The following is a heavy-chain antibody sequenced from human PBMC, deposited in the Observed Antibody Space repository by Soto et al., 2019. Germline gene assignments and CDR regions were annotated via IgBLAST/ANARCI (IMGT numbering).Heavy chain of an antibody. J-gene: IGHJ4*02. CDR1: GFSFRNYW. Sequence: GGSLRLSCAASGFSFRNYWMSWVRQAPGKGLEWVLSIKHDGSETYSVDSVKGRFTSSRDNAENSVYLQMHSLRAEDTAVYFCAKGYGYYFDSWGQGTLVNVSS. CDR2: IKHDGSET. D-gene: IGHD4-17*01. CDR3: AKGYGYYFDS. V-gene: IGHV3-7*03.